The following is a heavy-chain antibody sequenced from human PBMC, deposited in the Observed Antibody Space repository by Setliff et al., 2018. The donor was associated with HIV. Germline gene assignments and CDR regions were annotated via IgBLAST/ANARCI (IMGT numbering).Heavy chain of an antibody. D-gene: IGHD3-3*01. CDR3: ANERWRYDSRSYYMEV. CDR1: GYTFTGYY. CDR2: INPNSGGT. J-gene: IGHJ6*03. V-gene: IGHV1-2*06. Sequence: ASVKVSCKASGYTFTGYYMHWVRQAPGQGLEWMGRINPNSGGTNYAPKFQGRVTMTRDTSISTAYMELTRLRSDDTAVYYCANERWRYDSRSYYMEVWGEGTTVTVSS.